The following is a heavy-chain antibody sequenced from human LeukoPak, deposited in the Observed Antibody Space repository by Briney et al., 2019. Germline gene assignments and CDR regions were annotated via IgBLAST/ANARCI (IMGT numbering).Heavy chain of an antibody. CDR3: ARNGYYDFWSGYDNYFDY. J-gene: IGHJ4*02. D-gene: IGHD3-3*01. CDR2: ISVYNGNT. V-gene: IGHV1-18*01. CDR1: GYTFTSYG. Sequence: PEASVKVSCKASGYTFTSYGISWVRQAPGQGLEWMGWISVYNGNTNYAQKLQGRVTMTTDTSTSTAYMELRSLRSDDTAVYYCARNGYYDFWSGYDNYFDYWGQGTLVTVSS.